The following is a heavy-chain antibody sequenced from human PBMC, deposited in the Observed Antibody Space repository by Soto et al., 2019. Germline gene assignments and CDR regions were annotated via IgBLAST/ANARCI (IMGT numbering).Heavy chain of an antibody. Sequence: SETLSLTCTVSGGAISAYYWNWVRQPPGKGLEWIGNIYYTGNTNYNPSLKSRVTISVDTSKNQFSLKLSSVTAADTAVYYCARPSVAVTWGPFDYWGQGTLVTVS. CDR1: GGAISAYY. CDR3: ARPSVAVTWGPFDY. CDR2: IYYTGNT. V-gene: IGHV4-59*01. J-gene: IGHJ4*02. D-gene: IGHD6-19*01.